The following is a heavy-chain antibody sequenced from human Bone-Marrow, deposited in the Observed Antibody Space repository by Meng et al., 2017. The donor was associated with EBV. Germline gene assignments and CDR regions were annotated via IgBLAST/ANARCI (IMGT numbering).Heavy chain of an antibody. CDR1: GYTFTTYT. Sequence: QVQLVQSGSALRKPGXTVTVSCKSSGYTFTTYTVIWVRQAPGQGLEWMGWINTNTGNPTYAQDFTGRFVFSLDTSVSTAYLQISSLKAEDTAVYYCARRAVNYAPDFWGQVTLVTVS. J-gene: IGHJ4*02. CDR2: INTNTGNP. V-gene: IGHV7-4-1*02. D-gene: IGHD5-24*01. CDR3: ARRAVNYAPDF.